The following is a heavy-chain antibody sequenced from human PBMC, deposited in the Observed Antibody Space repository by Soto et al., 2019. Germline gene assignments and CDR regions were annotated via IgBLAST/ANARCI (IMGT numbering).Heavy chain of an antibody. CDR2: INHSGST. Sequence: SETLSLTCAVYGGSFSGYYWSWIRQPPGKGLEWIGEINHSGSTNYNPSPKSRVTISVDTSKNQFSLKLSSVTAADTAVYYCARGGYCTNGVCGSGNWFDPWGQGTLVTVSS. CDR3: ARGGYCTNGVCGSGNWFDP. J-gene: IGHJ5*02. V-gene: IGHV4-34*01. D-gene: IGHD2-8*01. CDR1: GGSFSGYY.